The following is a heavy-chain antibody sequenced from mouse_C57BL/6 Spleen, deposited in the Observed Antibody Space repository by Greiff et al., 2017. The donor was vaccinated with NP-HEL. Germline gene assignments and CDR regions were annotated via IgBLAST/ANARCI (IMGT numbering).Heavy chain of an antibody. Sequence: VQLQQSGAELARPGASVKLSCKASGYTFTSYGISWVKQRTGQGLEWIGEIYPRSGNTYYNEKFKGKATLTADKSSSTAYMELRSLTSEDSAVYFCARVEGLRRENAMDYWGQGTSVTVSS. D-gene: IGHD2-4*01. J-gene: IGHJ4*01. CDR3: ARVEGLRRENAMDY. CDR1: GYTFTSYG. CDR2: IYPRSGNT. V-gene: IGHV1-81*01.